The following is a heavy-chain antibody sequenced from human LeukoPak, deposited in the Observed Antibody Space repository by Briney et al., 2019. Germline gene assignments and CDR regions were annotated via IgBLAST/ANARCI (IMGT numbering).Heavy chain of an antibody. J-gene: IGHJ6*03. D-gene: IGHD6-19*01. CDR1: GFTFSSYA. CDR3: AKEEQWLAKRWYYMDV. V-gene: IGHV3-23*01. CDR2: ISGSGGST. Sequence: GGSLRLSCAASGFTFSSYAMSWVRQAPGKGLEWVSAISGSGGSTYYADSVKGRFTISRDNSKNTLYLQMNSLRAEDTAVYYCAKEEQWLAKRWYYMDVWGKGTTVTASS.